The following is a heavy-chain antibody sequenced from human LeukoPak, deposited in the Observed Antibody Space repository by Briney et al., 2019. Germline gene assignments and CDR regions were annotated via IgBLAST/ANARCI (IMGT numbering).Heavy chain of an antibody. V-gene: IGHV3-30*02. CDR2: IRYDGSNK. D-gene: IGHD2-15*01. CDR1: GFTFSSYG. J-gene: IGHJ4*02. Sequence: GGSLRLSCAASGFTFSSYGMHWVRQAPGKGPEWVAFIRYDGSNKYYADSVKGRFTISRDNSKNTLYLQMDSLRAEDTAVYYCAKAPPVVAATPGLADYWGQGTLVTVSS. CDR3: AKAPPVVAATPGLADY.